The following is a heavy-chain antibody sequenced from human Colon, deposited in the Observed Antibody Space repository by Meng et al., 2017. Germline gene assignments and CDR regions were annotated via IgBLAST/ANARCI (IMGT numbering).Heavy chain of an antibody. CDR1: GGSVSSGDYY. J-gene: IGHJ5*02. D-gene: IGHD2-21*02. CDR3: ARVNGDFDEAWFDP. V-gene: IGHV4-61*08. Sequence: QVQLQGSGPRRVRPSVTLSLTCTVSGGSVSSGDYYWSWIRQPPGKGLEWLGYVYYTGNTNYNPSLKNRVTISLDTSNNQFSLKLTSMTAADAAIYYCARVNGDFDEAWFDPWGQGTLVTVSS. CDR2: VYYTGNT.